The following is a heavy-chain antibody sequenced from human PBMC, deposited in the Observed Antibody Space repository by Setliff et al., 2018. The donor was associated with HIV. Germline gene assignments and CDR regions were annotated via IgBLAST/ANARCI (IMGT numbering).Heavy chain of an antibody. Sequence: SETLSLTCTVSGGSISSYYWSWIRQPPGKGLEWIGYIYYSGSTNYNPSLKSRVTISVDTSKNQFSLKLSSVTAADTAVYYCARGSRGYSYAYYYYYMDVCGKGTTVTVSS. CDR3: ARGSRGYSYAYYYYYMDV. D-gene: IGHD5-18*01. CDR1: GGSISSYY. V-gene: IGHV4-59*01. J-gene: IGHJ6*03. CDR2: IYYSGST.